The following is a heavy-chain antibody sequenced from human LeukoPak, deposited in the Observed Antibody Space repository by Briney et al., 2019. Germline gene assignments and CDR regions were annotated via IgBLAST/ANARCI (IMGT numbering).Heavy chain of an antibody. CDR3: SRESGAFSPFGY. V-gene: IGHV4-4*02. Sequence: PSGTLSLTCGVSGGSISSTNWWSWVRQPPGQGLEWIGEISLSGVTNYNPSLKSRVTMSLDRSKNHLSLTLTSVTAADTAVYYCSRESGAFSPFGYWGQGTLVTVSS. CDR2: ISLSGVT. J-gene: IGHJ4*02. D-gene: IGHD1-26*01. CDR1: GGSISSTNW.